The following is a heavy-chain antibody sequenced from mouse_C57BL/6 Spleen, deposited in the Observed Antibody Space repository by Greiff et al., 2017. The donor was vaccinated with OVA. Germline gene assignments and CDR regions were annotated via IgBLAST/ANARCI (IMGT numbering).Heavy chain of an antibody. J-gene: IGHJ4*01. V-gene: IGHV1-55*01. CDR2: IYPGSGST. Sequence: QVQLQQPGAELVKPGASVKMSCKASGYTFTSYWITWVKQRPGQGLEWIGDIYPGSGSTNYNEKFKSKATLTVDTSSSTAYMQLSSLTSADSAVYDCARSGDYDGYAMDYWGQGTTVTVSS. CDR1: GYTFTSYW. D-gene: IGHD2-4*01. CDR3: ARSGDYDGYAMDY.